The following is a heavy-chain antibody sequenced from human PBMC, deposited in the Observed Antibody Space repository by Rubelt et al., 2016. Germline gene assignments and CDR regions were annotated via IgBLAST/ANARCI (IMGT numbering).Heavy chain of an antibody. V-gene: IGHV4-39*01. Sequence: QLQLQESGPGLVKPSETLSLTCTVSGGSISRSTYYWGWIRQPPGKGPEWIGSVYYSGSTYYNPSLKSRVTISVDTSKNQFSLKVNSVTAADTAVYYCARGLYATRMASWGQGTLVTVSS. CDR2: VYYSGST. J-gene: IGHJ4*02. CDR3: ARGLYATRMAS. CDR1: GGSISRSTYY. D-gene: IGHD3-16*01.